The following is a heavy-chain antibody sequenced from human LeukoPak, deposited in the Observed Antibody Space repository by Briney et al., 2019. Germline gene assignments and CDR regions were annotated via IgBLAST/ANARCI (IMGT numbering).Heavy chain of an antibody. CDR1: GGSFSGYS. CDR2: INQSGST. V-gene: IGHV4-34*01. J-gene: IGHJ4*02. Sequence: SETLSLTCAVYGGSFSGYSWTWVRQPPGKGLEWIGEINQSGSTNYNPSLKSRVTISVDTSKNQFSLKLSSVTAADTAVYYCAREGDYYDSSGHGDNWGQGTLVTVSS. CDR3: AREGDYYDSSGHGDN. D-gene: IGHD3-22*01.